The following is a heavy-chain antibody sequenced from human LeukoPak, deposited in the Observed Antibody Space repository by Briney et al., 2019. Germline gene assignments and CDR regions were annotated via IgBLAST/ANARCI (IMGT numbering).Heavy chain of an antibody. V-gene: IGHV4-59*11. Sequence: SETLSLTCTVSGGSISSHYWRWIRQPPGKGLEWIGYIYYSGSTNYNPSLKSRVTISVDTSKNQFSLKLSSVTAADTAVYYCARDGYCSGGSCYSIEGNYYMDVWGKGTTVTVSS. CDR3: ARDGYCSGGSCYSIEGNYYMDV. CDR1: GGSISSHY. D-gene: IGHD2-15*01. CDR2: IYYSGST. J-gene: IGHJ6*03.